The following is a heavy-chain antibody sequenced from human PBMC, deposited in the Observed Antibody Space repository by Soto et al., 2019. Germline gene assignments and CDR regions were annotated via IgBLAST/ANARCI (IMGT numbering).Heavy chain of an antibody. Sequence: EVQLLESGGGLVQPGGSLRLSCAASGFSFSSYAMVWVRQAPGKGLEWVSVISARGGSLYFADSVKGRFTISRDNSKNVLSLQMNILRAQDTATYFSAKGSIEYNASVDNWGQGTLVVVSS. J-gene: IGHJ4*02. CDR3: AKGSIEYNASVDN. CDR2: ISARGGSL. D-gene: IGHD1-20*01. V-gene: IGHV3-23*01. CDR1: GFSFSSYA.